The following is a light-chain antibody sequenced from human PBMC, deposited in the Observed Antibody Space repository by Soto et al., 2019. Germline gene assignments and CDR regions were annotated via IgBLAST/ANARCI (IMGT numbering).Light chain of an antibody. CDR3: QQSYSTPLWT. V-gene: IGKV3-11*01. Sequence: EIVLTQSPATLSLSPGERATLSCRASQSVSSYLAWYQQKPGQAPRLLIYDASNRATGIPARFSGSGSGTDFTLTISSLQPEDFATYFCQQSYSTPLWTFGQGTRVEIK. J-gene: IGKJ1*01. CDR1: QSVSSY. CDR2: DAS.